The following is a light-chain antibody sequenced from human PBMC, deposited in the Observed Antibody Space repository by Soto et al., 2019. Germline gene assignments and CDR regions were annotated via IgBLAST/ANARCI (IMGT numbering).Light chain of an antibody. V-gene: IGLV1-47*02. CDR1: SSNIGGTNY. Sequence: QSVLTQPPSASGTPGQKVFISCSGSSSNIGGTNYAYWYQQLPGAAPKLLMHSNNLRPSGVPERISGSKFGTAASLAISGLRPEDEAVYYCASWDDTLGAVIFGGGTKLTVL. CDR2: SNN. CDR3: ASWDDTLGAVI. J-gene: IGLJ2*01.